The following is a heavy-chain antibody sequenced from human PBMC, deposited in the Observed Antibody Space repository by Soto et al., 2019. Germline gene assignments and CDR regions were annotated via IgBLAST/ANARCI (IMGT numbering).Heavy chain of an antibody. J-gene: IGHJ4*02. CDR1: GFSLRTSGLG. D-gene: IGHD6-19*01. Sequence: QITLKESGPTLVRPTQTLTLTCTFSGFSLRTSGLGVGWIRQPPGKALEWLALIYWNDDKRYSPSLKARLTLTKDTSKNQVVLTMTNMDPVDTATYYCAHRPSGWYLFDYWGQGTLVTVSS. V-gene: IGHV2-5*01. CDR2: IYWNDDK. CDR3: AHRPSGWYLFDY.